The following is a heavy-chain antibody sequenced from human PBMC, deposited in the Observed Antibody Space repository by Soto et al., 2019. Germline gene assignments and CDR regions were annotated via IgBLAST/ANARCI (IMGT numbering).Heavy chain of an antibody. D-gene: IGHD4-17*01. CDR2: INPNSGGT. Sequence: GASVKVSCKASGYTFTGYYMHWVRQAPGQGLEWMGWINPNSGGTNYAQKFQGRVTMTRDTSISTAYMELSRLRSDDTAVYYCARLLPLNYGDYSYYGMDVWGQGTTVTVSS. CDR1: GYTFTGYY. CDR3: ARLLPLNYGDYSYYGMDV. V-gene: IGHV1-2*02. J-gene: IGHJ6*02.